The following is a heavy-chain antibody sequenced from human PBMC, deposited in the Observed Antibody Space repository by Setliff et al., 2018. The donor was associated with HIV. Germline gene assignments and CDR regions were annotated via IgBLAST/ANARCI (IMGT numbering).Heavy chain of an antibody. V-gene: IGHV1-46*01. J-gene: IGHJ4*02. D-gene: IGHD3-16*01. CDR3: ARDATYDYVWGTSSLVLDY. Sequence: ASVKVSCKASGYTFTSYYLHWLRQAPGQGLEWMGISYPSDGRTQYAQKFQGRVTMTRDTSTSTLYMELSSLRSEDTAVYYCARDATYDYVWGTSSLVLDYWGQGTLVTVSS. CDR1: GYTFTSYY. CDR2: SYPSDGRT.